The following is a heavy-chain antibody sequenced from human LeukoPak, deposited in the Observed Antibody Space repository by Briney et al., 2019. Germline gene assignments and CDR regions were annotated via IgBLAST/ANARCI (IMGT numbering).Heavy chain of an antibody. CDR3: ARSGRLVGATDFDY. CDR2: IYYSGST. CDR1: GGSTSSYY. Sequence: SETLSLTCTVSGGSTSSYYWSWIRQPPGKGLEWIGYIYYSGSTNYNPSLKSRVTISVDTSKNQFSLKLSSVTAADTAVYYCARSGRLVGATDFDYWGQGTLVTVSS. D-gene: IGHD1-26*01. V-gene: IGHV4-59*01. J-gene: IGHJ4*02.